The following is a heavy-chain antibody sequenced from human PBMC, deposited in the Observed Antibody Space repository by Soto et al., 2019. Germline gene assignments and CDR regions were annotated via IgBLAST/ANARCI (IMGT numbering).Heavy chain of an antibody. D-gene: IGHD2-2*01. CDR2: IYHSGST. CDR3: ARDLKGYCCSTSCECYYYYYGMDV. V-gene: IGHV4-4*02. Sequence: SETLSLTCAVSGGSISSSNWWSWVRQPPGKELEWIGEIYHSGSTNYNPSLKSRVTISVDKSKSQFSLKLSSVTAADTAVYYCARDLKGYCCSTSCECYYYYYGMDVWGQVTTATVCS. CDR1: GGSISSSNW. J-gene: IGHJ6*01.